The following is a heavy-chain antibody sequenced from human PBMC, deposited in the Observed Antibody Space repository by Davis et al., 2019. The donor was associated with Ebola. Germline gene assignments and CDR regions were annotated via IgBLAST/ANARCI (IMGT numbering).Heavy chain of an antibody. J-gene: IGHJ4*02. V-gene: IGHV5-51*01. Sequence: GESLKISCKGSGYSFTSYWIGWVRQMPGKGLECMGIIFPGDSDTRYSPSFQGQVTISADKSITTAYLQRSSLKASDTAMYYCARGTDGYNPGGYFDSWGQGTLVTVSS. CDR3: ARGTDGYNPGGYFDS. CDR1: GYSFTSYW. CDR2: IFPGDSDT. D-gene: IGHD5-24*01.